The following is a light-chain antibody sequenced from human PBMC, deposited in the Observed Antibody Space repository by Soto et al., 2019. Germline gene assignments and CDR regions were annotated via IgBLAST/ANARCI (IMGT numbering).Light chain of an antibody. CDR2: AAS. V-gene: IGKV1-27*01. Sequence: DIQMTQSPSSLSASVGDRVTITCRASQGIVTYLAWYQQKPGKVPKLLIYAASTLQSGVPSRFSGSGSGTYFTLTISSLQPENVATYYCQKYNSAPWTFGQGTKVEIK. CDR1: QGIVTY. CDR3: QKYNSAPWT. J-gene: IGKJ1*01.